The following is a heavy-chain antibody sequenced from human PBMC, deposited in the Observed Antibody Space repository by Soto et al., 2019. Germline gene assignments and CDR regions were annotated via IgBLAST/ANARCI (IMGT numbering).Heavy chain of an antibody. CDR2: ISSSSNYI. CDR1: GFTFNSYS. V-gene: IGHV3-21*01. Sequence: GGSLRLSCAASGFTFNSYSMNWVRHAPGKGLEWVSSISSSSNYIYYADSVKGRFTISRDNAKNSLFLQMNSLRAEDTAVYYCATMYSGSYFAAFDIWGQGTMVTVSS. J-gene: IGHJ3*02. D-gene: IGHD1-26*01. CDR3: ATMYSGSYFAAFDI.